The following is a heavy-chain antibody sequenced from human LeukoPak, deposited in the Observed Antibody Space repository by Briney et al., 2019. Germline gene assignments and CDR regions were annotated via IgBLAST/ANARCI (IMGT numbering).Heavy chain of an antibody. J-gene: IGHJ5*02. CDR2: ISYSGST. V-gene: IGHV4-39*01. D-gene: IGHD3-3*01. CDR1: GGSISSSSYH. CDR3: ARLSFLEWTYA. Sequence: SETLSLTCTVSGGSISSSSYHCGWIRQPPGKGLEWIGSISYSGSTYYNPSLKSRVTISGDMSKNQFSLKLSSVTAADTAVYYCARLSFLEWTYAWGQGTLVTVSS.